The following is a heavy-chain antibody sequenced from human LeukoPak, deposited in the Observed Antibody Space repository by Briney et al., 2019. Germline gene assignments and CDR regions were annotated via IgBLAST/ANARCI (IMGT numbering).Heavy chain of an antibody. CDR1: GFTFSNYE. J-gene: IGHJ4*02. D-gene: IGHD5-18*01. CDR2: ISGSGSTI. Sequence: GGSLRLPCAASGFTFSNYEMNWVRQAPGKGLEWVSYISGSGSTIYYADSVKGRFTISRDNAKDSLYLQMSSLRAEDTAVYYCARVRSGYSHENYFDYWGQGTLVTVSS. CDR3: ARVRSGYSHENYFDY. V-gene: IGHV3-48*03.